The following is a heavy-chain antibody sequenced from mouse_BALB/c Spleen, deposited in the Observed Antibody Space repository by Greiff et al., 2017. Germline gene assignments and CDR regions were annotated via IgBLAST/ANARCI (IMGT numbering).Heavy chain of an antibody. Sequence: EVKLVESGGGLVKPGGSLKLSCAASGFTFSSYAMSWVRQTPEKRLEWVASISSGGSTYYPDSVKGRFTISRDNARNILYLQMSSLRSEDTAMYYCARENYGSSPFAYWGQGTLVTVSA. CDR1: GFTFSSYA. CDR3: ARENYGSSPFAY. J-gene: IGHJ3*01. CDR2: ISSGGST. D-gene: IGHD1-1*01. V-gene: IGHV5-6-5*01.